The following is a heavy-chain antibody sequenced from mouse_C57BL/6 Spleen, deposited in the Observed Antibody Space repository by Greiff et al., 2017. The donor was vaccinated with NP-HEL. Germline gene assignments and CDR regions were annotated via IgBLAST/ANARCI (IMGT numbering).Heavy chain of an antibody. J-gene: IGHJ4*01. CDR2: INPYNGGT. CDR3: ARSGDGYPPMDY. Sequence: EVQLQQSGPVLVKPGASVKMSCKASGYTFTDYYMNWVKQSHGKSLEWIGVINPYNGGTSYNQKFKGKATLTVDKSSSTAYMELNSLTSEDSAVYYCARSGDGYPPMDYWGQGTSVTVSS. V-gene: IGHV1-19*01. CDR1: GYTFTDYY. D-gene: IGHD2-3*01.